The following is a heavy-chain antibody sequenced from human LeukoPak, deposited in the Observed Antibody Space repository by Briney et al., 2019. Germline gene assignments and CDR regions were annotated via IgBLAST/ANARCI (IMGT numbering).Heavy chain of an antibody. J-gene: IGHJ5*02. CDR2: ISAYNGNT. V-gene: IGHV1-18*01. CDR3: ARDLGDDLTTVTSGNWFDP. D-gene: IGHD4-17*01. Sequence: ASVTVSCKASGYTFSSYGITWVRQAPGQGLEWMGWISAYNGNTNYAQKLQGRVTTTTDTSTSTAYMELRSLRSDDTAIYFCARDLGDDLTTVTSGNWFDPWGQGTLVTVSS. CDR1: GYTFSSYG.